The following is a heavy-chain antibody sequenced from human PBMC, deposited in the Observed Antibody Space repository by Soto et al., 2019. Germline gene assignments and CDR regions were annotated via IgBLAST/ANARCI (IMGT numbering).Heavy chain of an antibody. D-gene: IGHD6-13*01. CDR3: ARDPLYSSSWYYYYYGMDV. CDR1: GYTFTSYY. J-gene: IGHJ6*02. CDR2: INPNSGGT. V-gene: IGHV1-2*02. Sequence: ASVKVSCKASGYTFTSYYIHWVRQAPGQGLEWMGWINPNSGGTNYAQKFQGRVTMTRDTSISTAYMELSRLRSDDTAVYYCARDPLYSSSWYYYYYGMDVWGQGTTVTVSS.